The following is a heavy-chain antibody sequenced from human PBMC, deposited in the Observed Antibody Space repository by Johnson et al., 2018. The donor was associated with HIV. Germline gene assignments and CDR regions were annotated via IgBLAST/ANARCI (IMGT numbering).Heavy chain of an antibody. CDR1: GFTFDDYA. CDR2: ISWNSGSV. V-gene: IGHV3-9*01. Sequence: QLVESRGGLVQPGRSLRLSCAASGFTFDDYAMHWVRQAPGKGLGWVSGISWNSGSVDYADSVNGRFTIPRDNAKNSLYLQMNSLRTKDTAFYYCAKDTRYYDSSGYPTEAFDIWGQGTMVTVSS. CDR3: AKDTRYYDSSGYPTEAFDI. J-gene: IGHJ3*02. D-gene: IGHD3-22*01.